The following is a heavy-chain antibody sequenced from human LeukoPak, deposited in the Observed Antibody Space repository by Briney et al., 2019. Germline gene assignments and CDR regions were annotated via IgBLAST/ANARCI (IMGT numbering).Heavy chain of an antibody. D-gene: IGHD6-13*01. J-gene: IGHJ5*02. CDR1: GYTFTSYD. Sequence: ASVKVSCKASGYTFTSYDINWVRQATGQGLEWMGWMNPNSGNTGYAQKFQGRVTMTRNTSISTAYLQWSSLKASDTAMYYCARRSSIAAAGSWFDPWGEGTLVTVSS. V-gene: IGHV1-8*01. CDR3: ARRSSIAAAGSWFDP. CDR2: MNPNSGNT.